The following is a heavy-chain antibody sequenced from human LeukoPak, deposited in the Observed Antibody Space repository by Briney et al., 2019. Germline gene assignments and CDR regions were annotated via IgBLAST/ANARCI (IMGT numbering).Heavy chain of an antibody. Sequence: GESLKISCKGSGYSFTSYWIGWVRQKPGKGLEWMGIIYPGDSDTRYSPSFQGQVTISADKSISTAYLQWSSLKASDTAMYYCARSHCSSTSCYPRNAFDIWGQGTMVTVSS. D-gene: IGHD2-2*01. CDR2: IYPGDSDT. V-gene: IGHV5-51*01. CDR1: GYSFTSYW. CDR3: ARSHCSSTSCYPRNAFDI. J-gene: IGHJ3*02.